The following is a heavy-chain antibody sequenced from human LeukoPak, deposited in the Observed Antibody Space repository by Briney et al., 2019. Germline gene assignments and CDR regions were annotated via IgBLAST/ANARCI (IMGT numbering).Heavy chain of an antibody. CDR2: IYYSGST. CDR3: ARRWVYDKRAFDA. D-gene: IGHD3-16*01. Sequence: SETLSLTCTVSGGSISSYYWSWIRQPPGKGLEWIGYIYYSGSTNYNPSLKSRVTISVDTSKNQFSLKLSSVTAADTAVYYCARRWVYDKRAFDAWGQGTMVTVSS. J-gene: IGHJ3*01. CDR1: GGSISSYY. V-gene: IGHV4-59*01.